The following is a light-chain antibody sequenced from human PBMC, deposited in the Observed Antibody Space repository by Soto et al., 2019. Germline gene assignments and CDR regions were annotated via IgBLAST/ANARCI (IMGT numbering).Light chain of an antibody. Sequence: EIVITQSPAALSVSPGGRATLACRASQSVSSNLAWYQQKPGQAPRLLIYGASSRAAGIPDRFSGSGSGTDFTLTISSLEPEDFAVYYCQQYGSSPITFGQGTRLEIK. CDR2: GAS. CDR1: QSVSSN. J-gene: IGKJ5*01. CDR3: QQYGSSPIT. V-gene: IGKV3-20*01.